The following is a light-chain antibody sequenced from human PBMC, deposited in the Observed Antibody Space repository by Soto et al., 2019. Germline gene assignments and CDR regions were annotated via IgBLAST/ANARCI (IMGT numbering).Light chain of an antibody. Sequence: DIQMTRSPSTLAASVGDRVTSTCRASQSISSWLAWYQQKPGKAPKLLIYDASSLESGVPSRFSGSGSETEFTLTISSLQPDDFATYYCQQYNNYWTFGQGTKGDIK. CDR3: QQYNNYWT. CDR1: QSISSW. J-gene: IGKJ1*01. V-gene: IGKV1-5*01. CDR2: DAS.